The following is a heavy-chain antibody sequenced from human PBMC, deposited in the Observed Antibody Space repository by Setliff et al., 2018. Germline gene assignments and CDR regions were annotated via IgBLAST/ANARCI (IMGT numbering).Heavy chain of an antibody. V-gene: IGHV3-30*18. CDR2: ISYDGSNK. Sequence: PGGSLRLSRAASGFTFSSYGMHWVRQAPGKGLEWVAVISYDGSNKYHADSVKGRFTISRDNSKNTLYLQMNSLRAEDTAVYYCAKVLITRYSGSYYFDYWGQGTLVTVSS. J-gene: IGHJ4*02. CDR3: AKVLITRYSGSYYFDY. CDR1: GFTFSSYG. D-gene: IGHD1-26*01.